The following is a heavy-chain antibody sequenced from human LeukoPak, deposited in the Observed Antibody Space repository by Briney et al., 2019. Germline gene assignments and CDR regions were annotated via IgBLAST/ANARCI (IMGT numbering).Heavy chain of an antibody. D-gene: IGHD5/OR15-5a*01. CDR2: IGTSGSSR. CDR3: TRAPEGXEXSVXWRFGYNWFDP. CDR1: GFTFSGYG. V-gene: IGHV3-23*01. J-gene: IGHJ5*02. Sequence: PGGSLRLSCVASGFTFSGYGMSWVRQAPGKGLEWVSGIGTSGSSRYYADSVKGRFTISRDNSKNTLFLQMNSLRAEDTAVYYXTRAPEGXEXSVXWRFGYNWFDPWGQGTLVTVSS.